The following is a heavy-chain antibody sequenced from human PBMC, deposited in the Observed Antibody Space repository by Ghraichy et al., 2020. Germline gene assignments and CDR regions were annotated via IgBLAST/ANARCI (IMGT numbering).Heavy chain of an antibody. Sequence: GGSLRLSCAASGLTFSDYDMGWNRQAPWKGLEWVSYISSSGSTIYYADSVKGRFTISRDNAKNSLYLQMNSLRAEDTAVYFCARDKTIVGAHFDYWGQGALVTDSS. J-gene: IGHJ4*02. CDR3: ARDKTIVGAHFDY. V-gene: IGHV3-11*01. CDR2: ISSSGSTI. CDR1: GLTFSDYD. D-gene: IGHD1-26*01.